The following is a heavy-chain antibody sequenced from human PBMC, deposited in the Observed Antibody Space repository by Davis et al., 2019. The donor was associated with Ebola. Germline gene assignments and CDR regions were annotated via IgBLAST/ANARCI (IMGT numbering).Heavy chain of an antibody. CDR1: GYSFTSYW. D-gene: IGHD3-3*01. J-gene: IGHJ4*02. CDR2: IQPGDSDT. CDR3: ARFDFWSGYPTFDY. V-gene: IGHV5-51*01. Sequence: GESLKTPLQCPGYSFTSYWIGWVRQMPGKGLEWMGIIQPGDSDTIYSPSFQGQVTISADKSISTAYLQWSSLKASDTAMYYCARFDFWSGYPTFDYWGQGTLVTVSS.